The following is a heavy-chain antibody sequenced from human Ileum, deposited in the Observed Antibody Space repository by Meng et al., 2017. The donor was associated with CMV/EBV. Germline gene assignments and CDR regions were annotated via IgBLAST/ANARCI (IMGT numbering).Heavy chain of an antibody. CDR1: GDSISSNS. D-gene: IGHD3-22*01. J-gene: IGHJ4*02. CDR2: IYDSGKT. V-gene: IGHV4-59*01. Sequence: TVSGDSISSNSWSWIRQPPGKGLEWIGYIYDSGKTDYNPSLKSRVVLLMDTSKNQLSLSLKSVTAADTARYYCAREHRNDSSWPLEYWGQGTLVTVSS. CDR3: AREHRNDSSWPLEY.